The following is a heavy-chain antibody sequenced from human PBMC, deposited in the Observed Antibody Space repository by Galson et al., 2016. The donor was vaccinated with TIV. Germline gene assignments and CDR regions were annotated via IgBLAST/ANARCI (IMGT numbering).Heavy chain of an antibody. J-gene: IGHJ6*01. D-gene: IGHD3-10*01. CDR3: SRLAKYRCLWEFRYFYAMAV. V-gene: IGHV7-4-1*02. Sequence: SVKVSCKASGYDFTNYAVHWVRQAPGQGLEWVGWINTRTGSPTFAQDFTGRFVFALDTSVSTTYLQFSNLKPEDTAIYYCSRLAKYRCLWEFRYFYAMAVWGEGAPVIVSS. CDR1: GYDFTNYA. CDR2: INTRTGSP.